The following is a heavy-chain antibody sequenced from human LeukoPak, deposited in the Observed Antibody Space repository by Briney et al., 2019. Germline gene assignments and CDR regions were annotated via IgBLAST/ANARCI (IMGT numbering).Heavy chain of an antibody. V-gene: IGHV4-4*02. D-gene: IGHD2-15*01. J-gene: IGHJ2*01. CDR3: ARNYCSGGRCYWYFDL. CDR2: IYHSGSA. CDR1: GGSISSSNW. Sequence: KASETLSLTCAVSGGSISSSNWWSCVRQPPGKGPEWIGEIYHSGSANYNPSLKTRATISLDKSKNQFSLKLSSVTAADTAVYYCARNYCSGGRCYWYFDLWGRGTLVTVSS.